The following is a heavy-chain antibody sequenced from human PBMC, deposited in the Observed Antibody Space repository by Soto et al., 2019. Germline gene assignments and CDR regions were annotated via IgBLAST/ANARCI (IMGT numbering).Heavy chain of an antibody. V-gene: IGHV4-30-2*01. CDR1: GGSISSGGYS. CDR3: ARVHDNNWFDP. CDR2: IYHSGST. Sequence: QLQLQESGSGLVKPSQTLSLTCAVSGGSISSGGYSWSWIRQPPGKGLEWIGYIYHSGSTYYNPSLRRRVTISVDRSKNQFSLKLSSVTAADTAVYYCARVHDNNWFDPWGQGTLVTVSS. D-gene: IGHD1-1*01. J-gene: IGHJ5*02.